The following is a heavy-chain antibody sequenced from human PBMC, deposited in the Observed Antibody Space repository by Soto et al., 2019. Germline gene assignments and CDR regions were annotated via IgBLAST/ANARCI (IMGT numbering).Heavy chain of an antibody. J-gene: IGHJ4*02. CDR3: ANVVLSTLFGFLTSTAIYFTL. V-gene: IGHV2-5*02. CDR2: IYWDDDK. CDR1: GFSLTTSGVG. D-gene: IGHD3-3*01. Sequence: QITLNESGPTQVKPRQTLTLTCTFSGFSLTTSGVGVGWIRQSPGKAPEWLALIYWDDDKRYSPSLKSRLTITKDTTQNQVVLLPAYLSPAYTASYYCANVVLSTLFGFLTSTAIYFTLWGQGARVA.